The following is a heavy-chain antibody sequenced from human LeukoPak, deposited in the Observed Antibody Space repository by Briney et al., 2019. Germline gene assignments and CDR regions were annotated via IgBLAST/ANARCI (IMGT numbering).Heavy chain of an antibody. D-gene: IGHD3-9*01. CDR3: ARHLLTAGSID. Sequence: SETLSLTCSISGGSTSSDYWSWIRQAPGKGLEWMAYIHNSGTTKYNPSLKSRVTISVDTSKNQFSLKLSSVTAADTAFYYCARHLLTAGSIDWGQGTLVTVSS. CDR2: IHNSGTT. CDR1: GGSTSSDY. V-gene: IGHV4-59*08. J-gene: IGHJ4*02.